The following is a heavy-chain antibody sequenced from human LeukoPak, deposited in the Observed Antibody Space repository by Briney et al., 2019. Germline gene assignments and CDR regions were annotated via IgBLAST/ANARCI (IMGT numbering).Heavy chain of an antibody. CDR3: ARRIAAAGTFDY. V-gene: IGHV4-31*03. CDR1: GGSISSGVYY. Sequence: PSQTLSLTCTVSGGSISSGVYYWSWIRQHPGKGLEWIGYIYYSGSTYYNPSLKSRVTISVDTSKNQFSLKLSSVTAAETAVYYCARRIAAAGTFDYWGQGTLVTVSS. D-gene: IGHD6-13*01. CDR2: IYYSGST. J-gene: IGHJ4*02.